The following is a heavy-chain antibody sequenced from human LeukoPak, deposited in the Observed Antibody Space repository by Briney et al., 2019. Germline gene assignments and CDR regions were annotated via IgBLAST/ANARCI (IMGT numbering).Heavy chain of an antibody. J-gene: IGHJ4*02. CDR2: IYYSGST. V-gene: IGHV4-59*08. CDR1: GGSISDYY. D-gene: IGHD3-22*01. Sequence: PSETLSLTCTVSGGSISDYYWSWIRQPPGKGLEWLAYIYYSGSTNYNPSLKSRVTISVDTSKNQFSLKLSSVTAADTAVYYCARSYYDSSDYYFTSWGQGILVTVSS. CDR3: ARSYYDSSDYYFTS.